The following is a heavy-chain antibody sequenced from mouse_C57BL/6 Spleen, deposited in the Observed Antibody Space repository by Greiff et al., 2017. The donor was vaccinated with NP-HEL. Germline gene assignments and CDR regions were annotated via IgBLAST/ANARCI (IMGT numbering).Heavy chain of an antibody. D-gene: IGHD2-5*01. Sequence: QVQLQQSGAELVKPGASVKMSCKASGYTFTSYWITWVKQRPGQGLEWIGDIYPGSGSTNYNEKFKSKATLTVDTSSSTAYMQLSSLTSEDSAVYYCATYSNYEGYFDYWGQGTTLTVSS. CDR2: IYPGSGST. CDR3: ATYSNYEGYFDY. J-gene: IGHJ2*01. V-gene: IGHV1-55*01. CDR1: GYTFTSYW.